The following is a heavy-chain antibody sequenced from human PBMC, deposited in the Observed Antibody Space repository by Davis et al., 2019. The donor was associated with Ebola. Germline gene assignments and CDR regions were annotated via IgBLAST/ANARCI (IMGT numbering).Heavy chain of an antibody. Sequence: SETLSLTCTVSGGSISSYYWSWIRQPPGKGLEWIGYIYYSGSTNYTPSLKSRVTISVDTSKNQFSLKMSSVTAADTAVYYCARRRGIAARPLGFDPWGQGTLVTVSS. CDR1: GGSISSYY. J-gene: IGHJ5*02. CDR3: ARRRGIAARPLGFDP. V-gene: IGHV4-59*12. CDR2: IYYSGST. D-gene: IGHD6-6*01.